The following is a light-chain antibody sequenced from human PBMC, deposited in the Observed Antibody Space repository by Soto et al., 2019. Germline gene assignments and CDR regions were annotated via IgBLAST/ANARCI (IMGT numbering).Light chain of an antibody. V-gene: IGKV3-20*01. CDR2: GAS. Sequence: EIVLTQSPGTLSLSPGERATLSCRASQSVSSSYLAWYQQKPGQAPRLLIYGASSRATGIPYRFSGSGSGTDFTLTISRLEPKDFAVYYCQQYGSSPLTFGGGTKVQIK. J-gene: IGKJ4*01. CDR3: QQYGSSPLT. CDR1: QSVSSSY.